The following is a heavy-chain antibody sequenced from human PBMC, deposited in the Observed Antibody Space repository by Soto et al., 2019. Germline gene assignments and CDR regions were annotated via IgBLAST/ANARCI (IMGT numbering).Heavy chain of an antibody. D-gene: IGHD3-16*02. CDR2: IIPILGIA. CDR1: GGTFSSYT. V-gene: IGHV1-69*02. Sequence: QVQLVQSGAEVQKPGSSVKVSCKASGGTFSSYTISWVRQAPGQGLEWMGRIIPILGIANYAQKFQGRVTITADKYTSTAYMELSSLRSEDTAVYYCALSRGVITFGGGIDYYFDCWGQGTLVTVSS. CDR3: ALSRGVITFGGGIDYYFDC. J-gene: IGHJ4*02.